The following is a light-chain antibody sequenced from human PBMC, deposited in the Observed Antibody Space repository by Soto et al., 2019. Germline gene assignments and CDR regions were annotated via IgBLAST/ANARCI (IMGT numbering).Light chain of an antibody. V-gene: IGLV2-8*01. CDR2: EVT. CDR1: SSDVGAYNY. J-gene: IGLJ3*02. Sequence: QSALTQPPSASGSPGQSVTISCTGTSSDVGAYNYVSWYQQHAGKAPKLVIYEVTKRPSGVPDRFSSSKSANTASLTVSGRQAEDEADYYCSSFASSNTWVFGGGTKVTVL. CDR3: SSFASSNTWV.